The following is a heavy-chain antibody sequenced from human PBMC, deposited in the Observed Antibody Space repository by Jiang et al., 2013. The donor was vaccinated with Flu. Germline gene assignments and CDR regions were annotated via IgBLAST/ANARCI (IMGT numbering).Heavy chain of an antibody. CDR2: IHAGNGDT. CDR3: AAIDYGDY. D-gene: IGHD4/OR15-4a*01. J-gene: IGHJ4*02. Sequence: SGAEVKKPGSSVKVSCKASGGTFSSYAISWVRQAPGQGLEWMGWIHAGNGDTKYLQRFQGRVTFTTDTSASIAYMELSSLRSEDTAVYFCAAIDYGDYWGQGTLVTVSS. V-gene: IGHV1-3*01. CDR1: GGTFSSYA.